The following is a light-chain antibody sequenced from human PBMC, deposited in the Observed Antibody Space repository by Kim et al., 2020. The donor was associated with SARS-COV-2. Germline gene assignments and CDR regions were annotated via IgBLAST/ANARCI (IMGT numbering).Light chain of an antibody. J-gene: IGKJ2*01. CDR2: AAS. CDR3: QHYNNYAPT. V-gene: IGKV1-16*01. CDR1: QGIQHY. Sequence: SSSVGDRLTIPCRARQGIQHYLAWFQQKPGKAPKSLLYAASTLQSGVPSRFSGSGSGTDFTLPISSLQPEDFATYYCQHYNNYAPTFGQGTKLEI.